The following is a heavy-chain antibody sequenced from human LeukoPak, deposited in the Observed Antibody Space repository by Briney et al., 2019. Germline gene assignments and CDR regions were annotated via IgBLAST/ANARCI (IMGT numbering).Heavy chain of an antibody. CDR1: GFTFSSYG. CDR3: ARAAAGYYYYMDV. Sequence: GGSLRLSCAASGFTFSSYGMHWVRQAPGKGLEWVAFISYDGSNKDYADSVKGRFTISRDNSKNTLYLQMNSLRAEDTAVYYCARAAAGYYYYMDVWGKGTTVTISS. V-gene: IGHV3-30*03. J-gene: IGHJ6*03. D-gene: IGHD6-13*01. CDR2: ISYDGSNK.